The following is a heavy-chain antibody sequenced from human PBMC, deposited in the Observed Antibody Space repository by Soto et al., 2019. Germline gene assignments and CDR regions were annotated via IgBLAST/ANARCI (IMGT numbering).Heavy chain of an antibody. Sequence: GGSLRLSCTASGFTFGDYAMSWVRQAPGKGLEWVGFIRSKAYGGTTEYAASVKGRFTISRDDSKSIAYLQMNSLKTEDTAVYYCTRERTNWNYDYWGQGTLVTVSS. CDR1: GFTFGDYA. CDR2: IRSKAYGGTT. D-gene: IGHD1-7*01. CDR3: TRERTNWNYDY. V-gene: IGHV3-49*04. J-gene: IGHJ4*02.